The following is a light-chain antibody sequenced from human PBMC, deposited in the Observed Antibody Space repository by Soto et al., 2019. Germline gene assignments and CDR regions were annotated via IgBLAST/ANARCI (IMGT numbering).Light chain of an antibody. CDR1: NIESTS. V-gene: IGLV3-21*02. Sequence: SYELTQPPSVSVAPGQTARVTCGGNNIESTSVHWYQQKPGQAPVLVVHDDRDRPSGIPERFSGSNSGNMATLTISRVEAGDEADYYCQVWDSSSDPVVFGGGTKLTVL. J-gene: IGLJ2*01. CDR3: QVWDSSSDPVV. CDR2: DDR.